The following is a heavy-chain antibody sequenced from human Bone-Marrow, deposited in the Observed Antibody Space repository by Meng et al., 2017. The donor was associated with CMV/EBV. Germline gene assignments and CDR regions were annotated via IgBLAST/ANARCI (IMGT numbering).Heavy chain of an antibody. CDR2: ISSSSSYI. CDR1: GGSISSGDYY. D-gene: IGHD1-26*01. CDR3: ARVLGGATATGY. V-gene: IGHV3-11*06. J-gene: IGHJ4*02. Sequence: LSLTCTVSGGSISSGDYYWSWIRQPPGKGLEWVSSISSSSSYIYYADSVKGRFTISRDNSKNTLYLQMNSLRAEDTAVYYCARVLGGATATGYWGQGTLVTVSS.